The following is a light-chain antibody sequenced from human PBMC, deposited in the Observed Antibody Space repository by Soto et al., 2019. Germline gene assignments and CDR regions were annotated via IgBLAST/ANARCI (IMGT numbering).Light chain of an antibody. CDR1: RNDIGAYEF. CDR3: KSYAGSNTYV. J-gene: IGLJ1*01. CDR2: EVV. Sequence: QSVLTXPPSASGSPGQSVTISCTGTRNDIGAYEFVSWYQHHPGKAPKLIIYEVVQRPSGVPDRFSGSKSGNTASLTVSGLQAADEADYYCKSYAGSNTYVFGTGTKVTVL. V-gene: IGLV2-8*01.